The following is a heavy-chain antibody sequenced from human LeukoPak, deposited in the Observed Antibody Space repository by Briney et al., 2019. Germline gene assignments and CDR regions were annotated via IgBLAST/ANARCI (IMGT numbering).Heavy chain of an antibody. J-gene: IGHJ5*02. D-gene: IGHD2-2*01. CDR2: ISSSSSTI. V-gene: IGHV3-48*04. Sequence: GGSLRLSCAASGFTFSSYSMNWVRQAPGKGLEWVSYISSSSSTIYYADSVNGRFTISRDNAKNSLYLQMNSLRAEDTAVYYCARDLVVVVPAAILRKKNWFDPWGQGTLVTVSS. CDR1: GFTFSSYS. CDR3: ARDLVVVVPAAILRKKNWFDP.